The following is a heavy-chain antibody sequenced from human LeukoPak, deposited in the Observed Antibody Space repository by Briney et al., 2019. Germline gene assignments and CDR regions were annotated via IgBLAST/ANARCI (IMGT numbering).Heavy chain of an antibody. CDR1: GGSISSSSDY. D-gene: IGHD2-15*01. Sequence: SETLSLTCTVSGGSISSSSDYWGWIRQPPGKGLEWIGAIYYSGRTYYNPSLKSRVTISVDTSKNQFSLKLSSVTAADTAVYYCARQVVVVVAANWFDPWGQGTLVTVSS. CDR3: ARQVVVVVAANWFDP. CDR2: IYYSGRT. V-gene: IGHV4-39*01. J-gene: IGHJ5*02.